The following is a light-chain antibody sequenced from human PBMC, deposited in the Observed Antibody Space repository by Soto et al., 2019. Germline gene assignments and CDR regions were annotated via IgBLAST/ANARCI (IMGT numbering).Light chain of an antibody. J-gene: IGLJ2*01. CDR2: EIH. V-gene: IGLV2-14*01. CDR3: ASYTRSGTLV. Sequence: QSALTQPASVSGSPGQSITISCTGSRADTGGYHYVSWYRQHPGRVPQLIIYEIHNRPSGVSHRFSGSKSCKRASLTISWLLAEDVADDYCASYTRSGTLVFGGGSQLTVL. CDR1: RADTGGYHY.